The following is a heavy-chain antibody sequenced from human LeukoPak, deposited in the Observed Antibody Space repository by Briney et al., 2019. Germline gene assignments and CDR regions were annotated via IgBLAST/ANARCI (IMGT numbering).Heavy chain of an antibody. V-gene: IGHV4-59*01. J-gene: IGHJ6*02. Sequence: SETLSLTCTASGGSISSYYWSWIRQPPGKGLEWIGYIYYSGSTNYNPSLKSRVTISVDTSKNQFSLKLSSVTAADTAVYYCARDGSYGYHGMDVWGQGTTVTVSS. CDR2: IYYSGST. CDR1: GGSISSYY. CDR3: ARDGSYGYHGMDV. D-gene: IGHD5-18*01.